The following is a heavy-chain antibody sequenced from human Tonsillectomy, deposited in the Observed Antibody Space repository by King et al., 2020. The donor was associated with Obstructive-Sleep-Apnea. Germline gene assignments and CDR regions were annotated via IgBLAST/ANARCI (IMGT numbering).Heavy chain of an antibody. J-gene: IGHJ5*02. Sequence: VQLVESGAEVKKPGESLRISCKGSGYSFTSYWIIWVRQMPGKGLEWMGRIDPSDSYTNYSPSFQGHVTISADNSISTSYLQWSSLKASDTAMYYCASSEMATIDDWFDPWGQGTLVTVSS. CDR3: ASSEMATIDDWFDP. V-gene: IGHV5-10-1*01. D-gene: IGHD5-24*01. CDR2: IDPSDSYT. CDR1: GYSFTSYW.